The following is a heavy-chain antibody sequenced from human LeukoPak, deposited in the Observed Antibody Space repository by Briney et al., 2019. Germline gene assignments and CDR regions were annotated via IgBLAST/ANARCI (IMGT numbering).Heavy chain of an antibody. V-gene: IGHV1-24*01. CDR2: FDPEDGET. CDR1: GYTLTKLS. J-gene: IGHJ6*03. CDR3: ARGRLVVSKRYYYMDV. D-gene: IGHD3-16*01. Sequence: ASVKVSCKVSGYTLTKLSMHWVRQDPGKGLEWMGGFDPEDGETIYAQKFQGRVTMTEDTSTDTAYMELSSLRSEDTAVYYCARGRLVVSKRYYYMDVWGKGTTVTISS.